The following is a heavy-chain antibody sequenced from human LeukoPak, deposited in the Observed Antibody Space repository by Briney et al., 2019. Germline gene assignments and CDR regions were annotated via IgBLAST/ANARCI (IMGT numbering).Heavy chain of an antibody. CDR3: ATYWRYFDWLLLDT. CDR1: GLTFGDYW. J-gene: IGHJ3*02. CDR2: IKQGGSET. V-gene: IGHV3-7*05. Sequence: GGSLRLSCEASGLTFGDYWMTWVRQAPGKGPECVANIKQGGSETHYVDSVKGRFTIFRDNAKNSLSLQMNSLRVEDTAMYYCATYWRYFDWLLLDTWGLGTMVIVSS. D-gene: IGHD3-9*01.